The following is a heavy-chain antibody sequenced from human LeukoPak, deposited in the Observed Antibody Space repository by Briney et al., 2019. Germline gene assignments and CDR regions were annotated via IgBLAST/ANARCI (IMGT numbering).Heavy chain of an antibody. D-gene: IGHD6-6*01. CDR2: ISYDGSNK. Sequence: GGSLRLSCAASGFTFSSYGMHWVRQAPGKGLEWVAVISYDGSNKYYADSVKGRFTISRDNSKNTLYLQMNSLRAEDTAVYYCAREYSSSFRYYYYYYYMDVWGKGTTVTVSS. CDR1: GFTFSSYG. J-gene: IGHJ6*03. V-gene: IGHV3-30*03. CDR3: AREYSSSFRYYYYYYYMDV.